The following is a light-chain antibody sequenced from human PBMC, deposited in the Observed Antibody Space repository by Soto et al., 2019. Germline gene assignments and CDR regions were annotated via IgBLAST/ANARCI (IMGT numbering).Light chain of an antibody. J-gene: IGLJ1*01. V-gene: IGLV2-14*01. CDR1: SSDVGGYNY. CDR2: EVS. Sequence: SVLTQPASVSGSPGQSITISCTGTSSDVGGYNYVSWYQQHPGKAPKLMIYEVSNRPSGVSNRFSGSKSGNTASLTISGLQAEDEADYYCSSYTSKVFGTGTKLTVL. CDR3: SSYTSKV.